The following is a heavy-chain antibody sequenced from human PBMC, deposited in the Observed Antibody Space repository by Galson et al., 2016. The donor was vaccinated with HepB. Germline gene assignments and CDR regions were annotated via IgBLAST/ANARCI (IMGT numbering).Heavy chain of an antibody. Sequence: SLRLSCAASGFTFSSYWMTWVRQAPGKGLEWVANIKQDGSEKYYVDSVKGRFTISRDNAKNSLYLQMNSLRAEETAVYYCARNNGNALGWFDPWGQGTLVPVSS. CDR3: ARNNGNALGWFDP. CDR1: GFTFSSYW. J-gene: IGHJ5*02. CDR2: IKQDGSEK. D-gene: IGHD1-1*01. V-gene: IGHV3-7*05.